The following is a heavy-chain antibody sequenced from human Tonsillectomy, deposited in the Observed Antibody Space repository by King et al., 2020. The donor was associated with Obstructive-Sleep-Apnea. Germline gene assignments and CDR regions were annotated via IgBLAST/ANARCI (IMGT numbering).Heavy chain of an antibody. CDR3: TTAPGSWGDY. Sequence: VQLVESGGGLVKPGGSLRLSCAASGFTFSNAWMSWVRQAPGKGLEWVGRIKSKTDGGTTDYAAPVKGRFTISRDDSENTLFLQMNSLNTEDTAVYYCTTAPGSWGDYWGQGTLVTVSS. CDR1: GFTFSNAW. D-gene: IGHD3-16*01. J-gene: IGHJ4*02. CDR2: IKSKTDGGTT. V-gene: IGHV3-15*01.